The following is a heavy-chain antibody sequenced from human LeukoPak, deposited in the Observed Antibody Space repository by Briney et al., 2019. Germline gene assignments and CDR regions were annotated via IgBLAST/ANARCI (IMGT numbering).Heavy chain of an antibody. CDR3: ARLWSYYVDYFDY. V-gene: IGHV3-53*01. CDR1: GFTVSSNY. D-gene: IGHD1-26*01. Sequence: TGGSLRLSCAASGFTVSSNYMSWVRQAPGKGLEWVSVIYSGGSTYYADSVKGRFTISRDNSKNTLYLQMNSLRAEDTAVYYCARLWSYYVDYFDYWGQGTLVTVSS. J-gene: IGHJ4*02. CDR2: IYSGGST.